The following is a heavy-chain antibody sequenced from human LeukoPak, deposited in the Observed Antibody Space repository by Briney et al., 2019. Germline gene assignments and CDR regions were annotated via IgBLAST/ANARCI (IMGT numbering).Heavy chain of an antibody. CDR1: GGSISSYY. CDR3: ARGPWGGYSYGGGWFDP. V-gene: IGHV4-4*07. J-gene: IGHJ5*02. D-gene: IGHD5-18*01. Sequence: ASETLSLTCTVSGGSISSYYWTWIRQPAGKGLEWTERMYTSGSTNYNPSLKSRVTISVDTSKIQFSLKLSSVTAADTAVYYCARGPWGGYSYGGGWFDPWGQGTLVTVSS. CDR2: MYTSGST.